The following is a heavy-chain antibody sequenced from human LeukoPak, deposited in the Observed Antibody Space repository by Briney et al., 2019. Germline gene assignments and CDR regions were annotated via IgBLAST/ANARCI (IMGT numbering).Heavy chain of an antibody. CDR1: GGSISSYY. V-gene: IGHV4-4*07. J-gene: IGHJ6*03. Sequence: SETLSLTCTVFGGSISSYYWSWIRQPAGKGLEWIGRIYTSGSTNYNPSLKSRVTMSVDTSKNQFSLKLSSVTAADTAVYYCARAIRGSCSSTSCYAPYYYYYYYMDVWGKGTTVTVSS. CDR3: ARAIRGSCSSTSCYAPYYYYYYYMDV. CDR2: IYTSGST. D-gene: IGHD2-2*01.